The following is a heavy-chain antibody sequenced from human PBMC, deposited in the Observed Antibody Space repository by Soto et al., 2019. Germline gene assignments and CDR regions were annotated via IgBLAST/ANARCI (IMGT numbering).Heavy chain of an antibody. CDR2: ISGYNGNT. CDR1: GYTFSNYG. V-gene: IGHV1-18*01. Sequence: QVQLVQSGAEVKKPGASVTVSCKTSGYTFSNYGINWVRQAPGQGLEWMGWISGYNGNTNYAQTGQGRGTMNTETSTGPVYMELRSLKSYDTAIYYCSRFIMVGGWFDPNYYHGMDVWGQGTTVTVSS. D-gene: IGHD6-19*01. CDR3: SRFIMVGGWFDPNYYHGMDV. J-gene: IGHJ6*02.